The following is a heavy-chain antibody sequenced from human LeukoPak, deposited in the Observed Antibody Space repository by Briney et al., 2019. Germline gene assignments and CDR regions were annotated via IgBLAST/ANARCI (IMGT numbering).Heavy chain of an antibody. J-gene: IGHJ4*02. D-gene: IGHD6-19*01. V-gene: IGHV4-34*01. CDR2: TTHSGST. CDR1: NYTMNSGYY. CDR3: ARGPAYSWLRSGSVCFFDF. Sequence: SETLSLTCKVSNYTMNSGYYWSWIRQTPGKGLEWIGETTHSGSTDYSPSLKSRVSVSVDTSKNQFSLRLTSVTAADTAVYYCARGPAYSWLRSGSVCFFDFWGQGVLVTVSS.